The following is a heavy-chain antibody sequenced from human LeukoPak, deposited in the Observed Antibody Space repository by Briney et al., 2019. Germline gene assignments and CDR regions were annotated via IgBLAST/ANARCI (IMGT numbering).Heavy chain of an antibody. Sequence: GGTLRLSCAASGFTFSSYGMSWVRQAPGKGLEWVSAISGSGGSTYYADSVKGRFTISRDNSKNALYLQMNSLRAEDTALYYCAKYWGGLDYWGQGTLVTVSS. CDR2: ISGSGGST. V-gene: IGHV3-23*01. J-gene: IGHJ4*02. CDR3: AKYWGGLDY. CDR1: GFTFSSYG. D-gene: IGHD7-27*01.